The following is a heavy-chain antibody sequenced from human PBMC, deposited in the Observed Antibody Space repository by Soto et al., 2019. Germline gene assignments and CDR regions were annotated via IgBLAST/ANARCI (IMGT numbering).Heavy chain of an antibody. D-gene: IGHD6-13*01. V-gene: IGHV1-69*12. Sequence: QVQLVQSGAELKKPGSSVKVSCKASGGTFSSYAISWVRQAPGHGLEWMGGIIPIFGTANYAQKFQGRVTITADASTSTAYMDLSSLTSDDTAIYYCARGAQSGSWGEVWFDPWGQGTLVTVSS. CDR3: ARGAQSGSWGEVWFDP. CDR2: IIPIFGTA. J-gene: IGHJ5*02. CDR1: GGTFSSYA.